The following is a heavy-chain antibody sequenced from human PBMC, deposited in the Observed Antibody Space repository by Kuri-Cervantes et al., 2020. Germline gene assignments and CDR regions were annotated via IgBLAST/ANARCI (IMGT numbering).Heavy chain of an antibody. CDR3: ARRSDVLLWFGES. V-gene: IGHV4-61*01. CDR1: GGSVSSSTSY. J-gene: IGHJ4*02. CDR2: FHYTGST. D-gene: IGHD3-10*01. Sequence: SETLSLTCSVSGGSVSSSTSYWSWIRQPPGKGLEWIGCFHYTGSTNYNPSLKSRVAISIDTSKNQFSLNLSSVTAADTAVYYCARRSDVLLWFGESWGQGTLVTVSS.